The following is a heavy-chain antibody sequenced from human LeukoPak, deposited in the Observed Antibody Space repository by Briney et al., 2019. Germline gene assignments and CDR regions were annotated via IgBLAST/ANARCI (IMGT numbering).Heavy chain of an antibody. CDR1: GFTFSSYS. Sequence: GGSLRLSCAASGFTFSSYSMIWVRQAPGKGLEWVSYISSSSTIYYADSVKGRLTISRDNAKNSLHLQMNSLRAEDTAVYYCGRDPLRYCSSTSCYIPYWGQGTLVTVSS. CDR3: GRDPLRYCSSTSCYIPY. CDR2: ISSSSTI. J-gene: IGHJ4*02. V-gene: IGHV3-48*01. D-gene: IGHD2-2*02.